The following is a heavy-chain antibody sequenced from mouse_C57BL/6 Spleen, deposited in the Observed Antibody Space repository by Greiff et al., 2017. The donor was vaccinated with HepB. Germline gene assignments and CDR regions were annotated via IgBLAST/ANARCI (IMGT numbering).Heavy chain of an antibody. V-gene: IGHV3-6*01. CDR1: GYSITSGYY. D-gene: IGHD2-5*01. CDR2: ISYDGSN. J-gene: IGHJ3*01. CDR3: ARDGAYYSNSFAY. Sequence: VQLKQSGPGLVKPSQSLSLTCSVTGYSITSGYYWNWIRQFPGNKLEWMGYISYDGSNNYNPSLKNRISITRDTSKNQCFLKLNSVTTEDTATYYCARDGAYYSNSFAYWGQGTLVTVSA.